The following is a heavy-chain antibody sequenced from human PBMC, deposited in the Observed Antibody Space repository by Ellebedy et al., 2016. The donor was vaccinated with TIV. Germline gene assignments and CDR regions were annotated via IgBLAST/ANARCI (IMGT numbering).Heavy chain of an antibody. CDR1: EFTFNAYW. J-gene: IGHJ4*02. CDR3: AADRYCSGGNCYWVDY. Sequence: GESLKISCAASEFTFNAYWMHWVRQVPGKGLEWVSRINGDGSHTDYADSVKGRFTISRDNSKNTLYLKVNSLRAEDTAVDYCAADRYCSGGNCYWVDYWGQGTLVTVSS. CDR2: INGDGSHT. V-gene: IGHV3-74*01. D-gene: IGHD2-15*01.